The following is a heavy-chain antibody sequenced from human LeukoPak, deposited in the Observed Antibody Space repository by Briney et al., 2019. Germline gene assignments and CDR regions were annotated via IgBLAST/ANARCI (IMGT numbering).Heavy chain of an antibody. CDR2: ISSSSSYI. CDR1: GFTFSSYS. D-gene: IGHD3-10*01. Sequence: GGSLRLSCAASGFTFSSYSMNWVRQAPGKGLEWVSSISSSSSYIYYADSVKGRSTISRDNAKNSLYLQMNSLRAEDTAVYYCARDWRYYGSGTSNAYFDYWGQGTLVTVSS. V-gene: IGHV3-21*01. J-gene: IGHJ4*02. CDR3: ARDWRYYGSGTSNAYFDY.